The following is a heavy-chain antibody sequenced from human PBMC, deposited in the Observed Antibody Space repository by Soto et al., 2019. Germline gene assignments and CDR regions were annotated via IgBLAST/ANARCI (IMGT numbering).Heavy chain of an antibody. CDR2: TRNKANSYTT. Sequence: GGSLRLSCAASGFTFSDHYMDWVRQAPGKGLEWVGRTRNKANSYTTEYAASVKGRFTISRDDSKNSLYLQMNSLKTEDTAVYYCAREESGSYSGSYSGAFDIWGQGTMVTVSS. J-gene: IGHJ3*02. CDR3: AREESGSYSGSYSGAFDI. D-gene: IGHD1-26*01. CDR1: GFTFSDHY. V-gene: IGHV3-72*01.